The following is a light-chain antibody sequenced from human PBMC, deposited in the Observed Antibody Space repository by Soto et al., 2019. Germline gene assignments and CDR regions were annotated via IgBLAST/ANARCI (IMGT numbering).Light chain of an antibody. CDR2: GTS. V-gene: IGKV3-20*01. J-gene: IGKJ1*01. CDR3: QQYESSPLT. Sequence: EIVLTQSPGILSLSPGEGATLSCRASQSLSNFFLAWYQQKPGQAPSLLIYGTSIRATGIPDRFSGSGSETDFTLTISRLEPEDFAVYYCQQYESSPLTFGQGTQV. CDR1: QSLSNFF.